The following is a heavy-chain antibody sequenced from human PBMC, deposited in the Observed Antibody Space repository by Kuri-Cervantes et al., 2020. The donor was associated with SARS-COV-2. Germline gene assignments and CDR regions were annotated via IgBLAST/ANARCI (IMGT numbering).Heavy chain of an antibody. CDR3: ARVTTGTLDY. D-gene: IGHD1-1*01. J-gene: IGHJ4*02. V-gene: IGHV6-1*01. CDR1: GDSVSSNSAG. CDR2: TYYRSKWYH. Sequence: QTLSLTCAISGDSVSSNSAGWNWIRQSPSRGLEWLGRTYYRSKWYHDYVVSVKSRIIINPDTSKNQFSLQLSSVTPEDTAVYYCARVTTGTLDYWGQGTLVTVSS.